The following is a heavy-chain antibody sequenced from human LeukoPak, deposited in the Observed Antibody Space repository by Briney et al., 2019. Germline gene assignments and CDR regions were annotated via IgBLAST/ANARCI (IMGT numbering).Heavy chain of an antibody. J-gene: IGHJ3*02. CDR2: IYYSGST. CDR1: GGSISSSSYY. V-gene: IGHV4-39*01. Sequence: SETLSLTCTVSGGSISSSSYYWGWIRQPPGKGLEWIGSIYYSGSTYYNPSLKSRVTISVDTSKNQFSLKLSSVTAADTAVYYCAIPVLRFLEWLKFPDAFDIWGQGTMVTVSS. CDR3: AIPVLRFLEWLKFPDAFDI. D-gene: IGHD3-3*01.